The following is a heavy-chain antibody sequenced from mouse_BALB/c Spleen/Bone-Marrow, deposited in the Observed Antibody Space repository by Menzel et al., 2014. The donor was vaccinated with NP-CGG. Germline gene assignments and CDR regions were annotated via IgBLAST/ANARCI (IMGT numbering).Heavy chain of an antibody. D-gene: IGHD2-4*01. CDR2: ILPGSGST. V-gene: IGHV1-9*01. J-gene: IGHJ1*01. Sequence: QVQLQQSGADLMKPGASIKISCKATGYTFSSDWIEWVKQRPGHGLEWIGEILPGSGSTNYNEKFKGKATFTADTSSNTAYMRLSSLTSEDSAVYYCARTMIRGYFDVWGAGTTVTVSS. CDR3: ARTMIRGYFDV. CDR1: GYTFSSDW.